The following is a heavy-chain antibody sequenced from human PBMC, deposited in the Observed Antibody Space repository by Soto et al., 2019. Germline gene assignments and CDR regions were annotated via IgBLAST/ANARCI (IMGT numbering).Heavy chain of an antibody. D-gene: IGHD3-3*01. CDR2: INYIGTT. CDR3: ARRANFPSWYFDL. J-gene: IGHJ2*01. CDR1: GASISRTSSY. V-gene: IGHV4-39*02. Sequence: QVQLQESGPGLVKPSETLSLTCTVSGASISRTSSYWGWIRQPTGKGLEWIASINYIGTTYYNPSLNSGVTMSVDATKLHCPLTLSYVTAADTGIYFCARRANFPSWYFDLWGRGKPVTVSS.